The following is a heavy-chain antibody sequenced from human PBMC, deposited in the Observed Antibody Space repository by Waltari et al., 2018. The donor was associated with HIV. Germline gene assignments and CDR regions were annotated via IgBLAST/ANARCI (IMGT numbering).Heavy chain of an antibody. CDR3: AKGARPGYCSSTSCQGGYYYGMDV. CDR1: GFTLSSYA. J-gene: IGHJ6*02. V-gene: IGHV3-23*01. Sequence: EEQQLAAACGLVHTGVCMELSCAASGFTLSSYALSCVSLAHGIGLEWVSAISGSGGSTDYADAVEGRFTISRDNSKNTLYLQMNSLRAEDTAVYYCAKGARPGYCSSTSCQGGYYYGMDVWGQGTTVTVSS. D-gene: IGHD2-2*03. CDR2: ISGSGGST.